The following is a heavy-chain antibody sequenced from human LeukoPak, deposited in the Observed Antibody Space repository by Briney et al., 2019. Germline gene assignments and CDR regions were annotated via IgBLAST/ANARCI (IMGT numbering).Heavy chain of an antibody. CDR1: GYSFTSYW. J-gene: IGHJ4*02. Sequence: GESLKIPCKGSGYSFTSYWISWVRQMPGKGLEWMGRIDPSDSYTNYSPSLQGHVTISADKSISTAYLQWSSLKASDTAMYYCARRGFGSGSYYFDCWGQGTLVTVSS. CDR2: IDPSDSYT. CDR3: ARRGFGSGSYYFDC. D-gene: IGHD3-10*01. V-gene: IGHV5-10-1*01.